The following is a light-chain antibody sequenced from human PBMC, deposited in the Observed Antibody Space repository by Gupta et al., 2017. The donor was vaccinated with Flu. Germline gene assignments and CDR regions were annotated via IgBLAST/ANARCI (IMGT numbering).Light chain of an antibody. V-gene: IGKV3-20*01. CDR2: GAS. J-gene: IGKJ2*01. CDR3: QQYGSSPPYT. CDR1: QSVSSSY. Sequence: TLSLSPGERATLSCRASQSVSSSYLAWYQQRPGQAPRLLIYGASIRATGIPDRFSGSGSGPDFTLTISTLEPEDFAVYYCQQYGSSPPYTFGQGTKLEIK.